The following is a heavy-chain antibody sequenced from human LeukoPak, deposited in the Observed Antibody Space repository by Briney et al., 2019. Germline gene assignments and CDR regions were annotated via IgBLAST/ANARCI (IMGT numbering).Heavy chain of an antibody. CDR1: GFTFSSYS. V-gene: IGHV3-48*04. CDR3: ARAGGLVRYFFGY. Sequence: GGSLRLSCAASGFTFSSYSMNWVRQAPGKGLEWVSYISSSSSTIYYADSVKGRFTISRDNAKNSLYLQMNSLRAEDTAVYYCARAGGLVRYFFGYWGQGTLVTVSS. CDR2: ISSSSSTI. D-gene: IGHD6-19*01. J-gene: IGHJ4*02.